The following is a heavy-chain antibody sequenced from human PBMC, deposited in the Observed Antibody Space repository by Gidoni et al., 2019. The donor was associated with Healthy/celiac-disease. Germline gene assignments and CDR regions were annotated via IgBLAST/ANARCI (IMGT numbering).Heavy chain of an antibody. V-gene: IGHV4-31*03. D-gene: IGHD4-17*01. CDR2: IYYSGST. Sequence: QVQLQESGPGLVKPSQTLSLTCTVSGGSNSSGGYYWSWIRQHPGKGLEWIGYIYYSGSTYYNPSLKSRVTIAVDTSKNQFSLKLSSVTASDTAVYYCASLSTVTTFNYFDYWGQGTLVTVSS. J-gene: IGHJ4*02. CDR3: ASLSTVTTFNYFDY. CDR1: GGSNSSGGYY.